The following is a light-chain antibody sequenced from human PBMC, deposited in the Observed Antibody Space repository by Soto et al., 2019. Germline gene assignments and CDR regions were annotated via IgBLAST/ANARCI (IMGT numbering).Light chain of an antibody. V-gene: IGLV1-47*01. Sequence: QSVLTQPPSASGTPGQRVTISCSGSSSNIGSNYVYWYQQLPGTAPKLLIYRNYQRPSGVPDRFSGSKSGTSASLAISGLRSEDEADYYCAAWDDSLSAHWVFGGGTKLTVL. CDR1: SSNIGSNY. CDR3: AAWDDSLSAHWV. CDR2: RNY. J-gene: IGLJ3*02.